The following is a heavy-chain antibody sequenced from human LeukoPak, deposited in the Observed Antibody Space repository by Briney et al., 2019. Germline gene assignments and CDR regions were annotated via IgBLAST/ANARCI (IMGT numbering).Heavy chain of an antibody. J-gene: IGHJ4*02. V-gene: IGHV4-34*01. Sequence: SETLSLTCAVYGGSFSGYYWSWIRQPPGKGLEWIGEINHSGSTNYNPSLKSRVTISVDTSKNQFSLKLSSVTAADTAVYYCARLHFWSGYSYWGQGTQVTVSS. D-gene: IGHD3-3*01. CDR3: ARLHFWSGYSY. CDR1: GGSFSGYY. CDR2: INHSGST.